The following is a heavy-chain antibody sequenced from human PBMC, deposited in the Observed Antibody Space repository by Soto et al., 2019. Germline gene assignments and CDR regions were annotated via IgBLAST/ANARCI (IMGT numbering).Heavy chain of an antibody. CDR1: GFTFSNYG. Sequence: GGSLRLSCTTSGFTFSNYGMHWVRQAPGKGLEWVAVFWANGINKYYADSVKGRFTVSRDNSKNTLYLQMSSLTAEDTAVYYCVKDRRSQPTRPFDYWGQGTLVTVSS. CDR2: FWANGINK. V-gene: IGHV3-30*02. CDR3: VKDRRSQPTRPFDY. J-gene: IGHJ4*02. D-gene: IGHD5-18*01.